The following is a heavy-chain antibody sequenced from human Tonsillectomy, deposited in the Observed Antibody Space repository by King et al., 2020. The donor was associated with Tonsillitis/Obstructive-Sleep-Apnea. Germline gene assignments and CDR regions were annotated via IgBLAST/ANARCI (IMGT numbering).Heavy chain of an antibody. V-gene: IGHV3-73*01. J-gene: IGHJ6*02. D-gene: IGHD2-15*01. CDR2: IRSKANSYAT. CDR3: TRHQGSTEYCSGGSCYSDRYYYYYGMDV. Sequence: VQLVESGGGLVQPGGSLKLSCAASGFTFSGSAMHWVRQASGKGLEWVGRIRSKANSYATAYAASVKGRFTISRDDSKNTAYLQMNSLKTEDTAVYYCTRHQGSTEYCSGGSCYSDRYYYYYGMDVWGQGTTVTVSS. CDR1: GFTFSGSA.